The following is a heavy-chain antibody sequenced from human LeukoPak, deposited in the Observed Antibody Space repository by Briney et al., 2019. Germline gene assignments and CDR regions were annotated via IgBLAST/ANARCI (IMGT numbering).Heavy chain of an antibody. CDR1: GYTFIGYY. D-gene: IGHD1-14*01. V-gene: IGHV1-2*02. Sequence: ASVKVSCKASGYTFIGYYMHWARQAPGQGLEWMGWINPNSGGTNYAQKFQGRVTMTRDRSISTAYMELSRLRSDDTAVYYCAKDHTIRSLDSWGQGTLVTVSS. J-gene: IGHJ4*02. CDR3: AKDHTIRSLDS. CDR2: INPNSGGT.